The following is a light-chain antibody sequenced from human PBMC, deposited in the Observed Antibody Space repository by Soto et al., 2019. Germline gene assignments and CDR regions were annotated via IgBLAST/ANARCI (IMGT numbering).Light chain of an antibody. J-gene: IGKJ2*01. CDR1: QTITRNY. Sequence: EIVLTQSPGTLSLSPGERATLSCRASQTITRNYLAWYQQKPGQAPRLLIYGASSRATGIPDRFSGSESGTDFTLSISRLEPEDFAVYYCQQYGSSPPRYAFGQGTKLEIK. CDR3: QQYGSSPPRYA. CDR2: GAS. V-gene: IGKV3-20*01.